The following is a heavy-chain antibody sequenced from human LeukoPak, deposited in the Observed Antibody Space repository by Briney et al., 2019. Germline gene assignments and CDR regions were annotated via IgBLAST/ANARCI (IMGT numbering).Heavy chain of an antibody. V-gene: IGHV3-53*01. CDR1: GFTVNNNY. D-gene: IGHD2-21*02. J-gene: IGHJ6*03. Sequence: GESLRLSCAASGFTVNNNYMIWVRQAPGKGLEWVSLIYSGGTTYYADSVKGRFTISRDNSKNTLYLQMNSLRAEDTAVYYCARVEGDYYYYYYMDVWGKGTTVTVSS. CDR2: IYSGGTT. CDR3: ARVEGDYYYYYYMDV.